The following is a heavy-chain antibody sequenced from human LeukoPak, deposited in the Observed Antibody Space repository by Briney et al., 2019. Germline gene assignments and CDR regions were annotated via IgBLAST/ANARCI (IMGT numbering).Heavy chain of an antibody. Sequence: PSETLSLTCAVYGGSFSGYYWSWIRQPPGKGLEWIGEINHSGSTNYNPSLKSRVTMSVDTSKNQFSLKLSSVTAADTAVYYCARDHYDYVWGSYQDYWGQGTLVTVSS. CDR3: ARDHYDYVWGSYQDY. D-gene: IGHD3-16*01. J-gene: IGHJ4*02. CDR1: GGSFSGYY. V-gene: IGHV4-34*01. CDR2: INHSGST.